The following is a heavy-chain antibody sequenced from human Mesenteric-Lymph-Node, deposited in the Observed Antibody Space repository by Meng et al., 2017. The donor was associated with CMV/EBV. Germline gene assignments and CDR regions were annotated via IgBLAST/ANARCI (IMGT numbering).Heavy chain of an antibody. CDR2: ISWNSGSI. J-gene: IGHJ4*02. CDR1: GFTFDDYA. V-gene: IGHV3-9*01. D-gene: IGHD3-10*01. CDR3: ARDTVVRIHYFDY. Sequence: SLKISCAASGFTFDDYAMHWVRQAPGKGLEWVSGISWNSGSIGYADSVKGRFTISRDNAKNSLYLQMNSLRAEDTAVYYCARDTVVRIHYFDYWGQGTLVTVSS.